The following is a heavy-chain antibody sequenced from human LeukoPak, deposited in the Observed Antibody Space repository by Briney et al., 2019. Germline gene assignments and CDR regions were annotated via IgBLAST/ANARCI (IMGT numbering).Heavy chain of an antibody. CDR1: GYTFTGYY. V-gene: IGHV1-2*02. D-gene: IGHD6-13*01. CDR2: INPNSGVT. Sequence: APVKVSCKASGYTFTGYYMHWVRQAPGQGLEWMGWINPNSGVTNYAQKFQDRVTMTRDASISTAYMDLSSLRSDDTAVYYCARESSYTSSWNFWGQGTLVTVSS. CDR3: ARESSYTSSWNF. J-gene: IGHJ4*02.